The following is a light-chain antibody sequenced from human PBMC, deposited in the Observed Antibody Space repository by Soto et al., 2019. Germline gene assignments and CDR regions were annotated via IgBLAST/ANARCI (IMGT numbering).Light chain of an antibody. CDR2: DVA. CDR3: CAYAGSDTWI. V-gene: IGLV2-11*01. Sequence: QSAPTQPRSVSGSPGQTVTISCTGSSSDVGSSNYMSWYQQHPGEAPKLVIYDVAQRPSGVPDRLSGSRSGKTASLTISGLQPDDEAYYYCCAYAGSDTWIFGSGTKLTVL. CDR1: SSDVGSSNY. J-gene: IGLJ1*01.